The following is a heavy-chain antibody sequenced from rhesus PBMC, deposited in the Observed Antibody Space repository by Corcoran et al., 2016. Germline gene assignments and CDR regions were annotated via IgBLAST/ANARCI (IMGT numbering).Heavy chain of an antibody. CDR1: GGSISSNW. Sequence: QVQLQESGPGLVKPSETLSPTCAVSGGSISSNWWTWIRQPPGKGLEWIGRISGSGGSTSYNPSLKSRVTISTDTSKNQLSLKLISVTAADTAVYYCASYGSNYVFDYWGQGVLVTVSS. J-gene: IGHJ4*01. D-gene: IGHD4-29*01. CDR3: ASYGSNYVFDY. CDR2: ISGSGGST. V-gene: IGHV4-147*01.